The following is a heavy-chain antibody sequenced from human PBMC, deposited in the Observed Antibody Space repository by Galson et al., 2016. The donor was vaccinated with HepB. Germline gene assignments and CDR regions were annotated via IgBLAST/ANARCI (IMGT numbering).Heavy chain of an antibody. J-gene: IGHJ4*02. CDR2: INPSGGST. Sequence: SVKVSCKASGYAFTHYYIHWMRQAPGQGLEWMGIINPSGGSTNYAQKFQRRVTRTRDTSTTTAYMEVSSLRYEDTAVYYCAGYVDRAMDNYFDFWGQGTLVTVSS. CDR1: GYAFTHYY. CDR3: AGYVDRAMDNYFDF. D-gene: IGHD5-18*01. V-gene: IGHV1-46*01.